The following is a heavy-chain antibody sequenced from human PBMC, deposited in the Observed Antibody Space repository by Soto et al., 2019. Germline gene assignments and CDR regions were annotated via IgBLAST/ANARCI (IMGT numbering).Heavy chain of an antibody. Sequence: PSETLSLTCSVSGGSISGDYYWSWIRQSPEKGLEWIGYIYYSGSSYSNPALQSRLSMSLDTSKNQFSLKLRSVTAADTAVYYWARGGVRWPGYFDSWGQGALVTVSS. D-gene: IGHD3-10*01. V-gene: IGHV4-30-4*08. CDR1: GGSISGDYY. J-gene: IGHJ4*02. CDR3: ARGGVRWPGYFDS. CDR2: IYYSGSS.